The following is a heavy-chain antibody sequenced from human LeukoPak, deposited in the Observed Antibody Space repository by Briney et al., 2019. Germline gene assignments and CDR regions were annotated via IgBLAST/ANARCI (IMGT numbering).Heavy chain of an antibody. CDR1: GFIFSNYD. CDR2: ISSGGSTI. V-gene: IGHV3-48*01. D-gene: IGHD5-12*01. J-gene: IGHJ2*01. CDR3: ARDENGDSDFDL. Sequence: PGGSLRLSCAASGFIFSNYDVNWVRQAPGKGLEWVSFISSGGSTIFYADSVKGRFTISRDDAKNSLYVQMNNLRVEDTAVYYCARDENGDSDFDLWGRGTLVTVSS.